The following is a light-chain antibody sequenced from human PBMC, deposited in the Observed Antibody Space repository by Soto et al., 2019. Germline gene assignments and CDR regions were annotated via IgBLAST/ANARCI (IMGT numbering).Light chain of an antibody. CDR3: GSHAGNSNLV. J-gene: IGLJ3*02. Sequence: QLVLTQPPSASGSPGQSVTISCTGTSTDVGAYNYVSWYQQHPGKAPKLMIYEVTKRPSGVPDRFSGSKSGNTASLTVSGLQTEDEADYYCGSHAGNSNLVFGGGTKLTVL. CDR2: EVT. CDR1: STDVGAYNY. V-gene: IGLV2-8*01.